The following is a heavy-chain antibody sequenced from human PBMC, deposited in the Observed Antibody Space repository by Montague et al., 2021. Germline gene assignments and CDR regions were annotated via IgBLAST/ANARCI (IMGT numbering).Heavy chain of an antibody. CDR2: TSHRGTT. D-gene: IGHD3-10*01. J-gene: IGHJ5*02. V-gene: IGHV4-31*03. CDR3: AIDASGSYVGWFNP. Sequence: TLSVTCSVSGGSVSTGGYSWSWIRQRPGQGLEWLGYTSHRGTTYYNPSLSRRLSISLDTSRNHLSLQLTSVTAADTAIYYCAIDASGSYVGWFNPWGQGALVTVSS. CDR1: GGSVSTGGYS.